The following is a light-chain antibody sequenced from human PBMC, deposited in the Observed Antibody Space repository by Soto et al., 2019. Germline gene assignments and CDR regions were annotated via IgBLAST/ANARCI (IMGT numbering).Light chain of an antibody. CDR2: GTS. CDR3: QQYGSWT. V-gene: IGKV3-20*01. J-gene: IGKJ1*01. CDR1: QTISSNN. Sequence: EIVLTXSPGTLSVSPXXXATLSCRASQTISSNNLAWYQQKPGQAPSLLIYGTSSRATGIPDRFSGSGSGTDFTLTISRLEPEDSAIYYCQQYGSWTFGQGTKVEI.